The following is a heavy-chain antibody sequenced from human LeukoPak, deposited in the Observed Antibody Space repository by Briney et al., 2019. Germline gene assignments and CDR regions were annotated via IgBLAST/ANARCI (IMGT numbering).Heavy chain of an antibody. CDR1: GYTFTGYY. D-gene: IGHD6-19*01. V-gene: IGHV1-2*02. CDR2: INPNSGGT. J-gene: IGHJ5*02. CDR3: ARDGNGWLNDNWFDP. Sequence: ASVKVSCKAFGYTFTGYYMHWVRQAPGQGLEWMGWINPNSGGTNYAQKFQGRVTMTRDTSISTAYMELSRLRSDDTAVYYCARDGNGWLNDNWFDPWGQGTLVTVSS.